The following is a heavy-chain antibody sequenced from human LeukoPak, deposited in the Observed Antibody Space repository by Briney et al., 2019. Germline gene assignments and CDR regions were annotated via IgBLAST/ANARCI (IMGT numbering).Heavy chain of an antibody. V-gene: IGHV3-66*01. CDR2: IYSGGST. J-gene: IGHJ4*02. Sequence: GGSLRLSCAASGFTFSNAWMSWVRQAPGKGLEWVSLIYSGGSTYYADSVKGRFIISRDNSKNTLYLQMNSLRAEDTAVYYCARSNWNYGAYFDYWGQGTLVTASS. CDR3: ARSNWNYGAYFDY. CDR1: GFTFSNAW. D-gene: IGHD1-7*01.